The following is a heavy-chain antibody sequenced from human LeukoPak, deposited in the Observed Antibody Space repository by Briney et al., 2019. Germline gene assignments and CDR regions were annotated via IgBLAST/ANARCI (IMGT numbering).Heavy chain of an antibody. Sequence: GGSLRLSCAASGFTFSSYAMSWVRQAPGKGLEWVSAISGSGGSTYYADSVKGRFTISRDNSKNTLYLQMNSLRAEGTAVYYCAKVIWFGELSAFDYWGQGTLVTVSS. D-gene: IGHD3-10*01. CDR1: GFTFSSYA. V-gene: IGHV3-23*01. J-gene: IGHJ4*02. CDR3: AKVIWFGELSAFDY. CDR2: ISGSGGST.